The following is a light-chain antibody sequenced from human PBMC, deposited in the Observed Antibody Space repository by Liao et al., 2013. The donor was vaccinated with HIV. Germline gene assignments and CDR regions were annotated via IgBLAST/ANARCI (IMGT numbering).Light chain of an antibody. V-gene: IGLV3-1*01. CDR3: QAWDSISYVV. CDR2: QDS. CDR1: KLGDKY. Sequence: SYELTQPPSVSVSPGQTASITCSGDKLGDKYACWYQQKTGQSPVLVIYQDSKRPSGIPERFSGSNSGNTATLTISGTQAMDEADYYCQAWDSISYVVFGGGTKLTVL. J-gene: IGLJ2*01.